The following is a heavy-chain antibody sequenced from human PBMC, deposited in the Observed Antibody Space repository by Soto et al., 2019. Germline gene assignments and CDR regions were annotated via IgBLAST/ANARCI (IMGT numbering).Heavy chain of an antibody. CDR2: IGTACDT. J-gene: IGHJ6*02. CDR1: ECTFRSYG. V-gene: IGHV3-13*01. CDR3: ARGAYGDDGRDV. Sequence: SGAAAECTFRSYGMLWVHQATGKGLEWVSAIGTACDTYYPGSVKGRFTISRENAKNSLYLQMNSLRAGDTAVYYWARGAYGDDGRDVWCQGTTVPVSS. D-gene: IGHD4-17*01.